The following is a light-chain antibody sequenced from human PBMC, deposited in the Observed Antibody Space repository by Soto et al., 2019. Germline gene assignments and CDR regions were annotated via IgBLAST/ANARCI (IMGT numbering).Light chain of an antibody. CDR2: DAF. CDR3: QQANSFPRT. V-gene: IGKV1-5*01. J-gene: IGKJ1*01. Sequence: DIQMTQSPSTLSASVGDRVTITCRASQSISSWLAWYQQKPGKAPKLLIYDAFSLENGVPSRFSGSGFGTDFTLTISSLQPEDFATYYCQQANSFPRTLGQGTKVDIK. CDR1: QSISSW.